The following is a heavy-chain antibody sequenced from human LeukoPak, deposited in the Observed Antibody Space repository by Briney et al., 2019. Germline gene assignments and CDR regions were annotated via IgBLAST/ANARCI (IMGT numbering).Heavy chain of an antibody. CDR1: GYTFIGNG. V-gene: IGHV1-18*01. CDR3: ARDKDEDYDTSGMFQH. J-gene: IGHJ1*01. Sequence: GASVKVSCKASGYTFIGNGITWVRQAPGQGLEWMGWINGYNGNTAYAQMLAGRFTMTTDTSTTTAYMELRGLRSDDTAVYYCARDKDEDYDTSGMFQHWGQGTLVTVSS. D-gene: IGHD3-22*01. CDR2: INGYNGNT.